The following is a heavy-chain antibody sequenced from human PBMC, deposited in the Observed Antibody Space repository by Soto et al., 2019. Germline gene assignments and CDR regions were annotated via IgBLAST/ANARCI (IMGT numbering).Heavy chain of an antibody. V-gene: IGHV3-33*01. CDR2: IWYDGSNK. J-gene: IGHJ6*02. Sequence: QVQLVESGGGVVQPGRSPRLSCAASGFTFSSYGMHWVRQAPGKGLEWVAVIWYDGSNKYYADSVKGRFTISRDNSKNTLYLQMNSLRAEDTAVYYCARDLNYYYYGMDVWGQGTTVTVSS. CDR1: GFTFSSYG. CDR3: ARDLNYYYYGMDV.